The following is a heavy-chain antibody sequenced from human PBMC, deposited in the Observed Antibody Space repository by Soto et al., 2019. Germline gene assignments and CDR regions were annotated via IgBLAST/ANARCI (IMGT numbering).Heavy chain of an antibody. J-gene: IGHJ5*02. CDR3: ARGNYYGSGGFDP. CDR1: GGSFSGYY. D-gene: IGHD3-10*01. V-gene: IGHV4-34*01. Sequence: QVQLQQWGAGLLKPSETLSLTCAVYGGSFSGYYWSWIRQPPGKGLEWIGEINHSGSTNDNPSLKSRVTISVDTSKNQFSLKLSSVTAADTAVYYCARGNYYGSGGFDPWGQGTLVTVSS. CDR2: INHSGST.